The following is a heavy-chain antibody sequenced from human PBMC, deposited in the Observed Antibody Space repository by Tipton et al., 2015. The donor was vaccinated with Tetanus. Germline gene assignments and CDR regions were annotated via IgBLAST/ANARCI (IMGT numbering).Heavy chain of an antibody. CDR2: SYSGGSYA. Sequence: SLRLSCAASGFTFKSYTMNWVRQAPGKGLEWVSVSYSGGSYAYYADSVKGRFTTSRDDSKNTLYLHMTSLRAEDTAVYYCAKPGSDRTMGWFDPWGQGTLVTVSS. V-gene: IGHV3-23*03. CDR3: AKPGSDRTMGWFDP. D-gene: IGHD3-10*01. CDR1: GFTFKSYT. J-gene: IGHJ5*02.